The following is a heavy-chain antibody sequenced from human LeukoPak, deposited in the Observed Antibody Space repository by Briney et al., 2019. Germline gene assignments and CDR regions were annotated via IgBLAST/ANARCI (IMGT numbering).Heavy chain of an antibody. CDR1: GFTVSSNH. Sequence: GGSLRLSCAASGFTVSSNHMSWVRQAPRKGLEWVSVIYSGGSTDYADSVKGRFTISRDNLKNTLYLQMNSLRAEDTAVYYCARGPAGYNWGQGTLVTFSS. D-gene: IGHD1-1*01. CDR3: ARGPAGYN. V-gene: IGHV3-53*01. J-gene: IGHJ4*02. CDR2: IYSGGST.